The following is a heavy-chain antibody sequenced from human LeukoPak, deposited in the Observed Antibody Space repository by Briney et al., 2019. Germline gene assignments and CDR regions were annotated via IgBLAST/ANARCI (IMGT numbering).Heavy chain of an antibody. D-gene: IGHD4-23*01. CDR3: VKDHGPALVPRRFDH. V-gene: IGHV3-23*01. J-gene: IGHJ4*02. CDR1: GFTFSSYA. Sequence: PGGSLRLSCAASGFTFSSYAMSWVRQAPGKGLEWVSTIYYPGGDTYYAGSVEGRVIVSRDNTKNALYLQMASLRVEDTALYYCVKDHGPALVPRRFDHWGRGTLVTVSS. CDR2: IYYPGGDT.